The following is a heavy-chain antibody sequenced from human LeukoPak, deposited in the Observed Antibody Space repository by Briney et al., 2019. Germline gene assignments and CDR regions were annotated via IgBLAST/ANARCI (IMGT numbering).Heavy chain of an antibody. V-gene: IGHV3-7*03. CDR1: GFLLSDYW. Sequence: GGSLRLSCAASGFLLSDYWMSWVRQGPGERLEWVANINQGGREKYFVDSVKGRFTISRDNAQNSLGLQMNSLRVEDTAIYYCARLVVPPGNRGWYYEHWGQGTLVTVSS. J-gene: IGHJ4*02. D-gene: IGHD2-2*01. CDR3: ARLVVPPGNRGWYYEH. CDR2: INQGGREK.